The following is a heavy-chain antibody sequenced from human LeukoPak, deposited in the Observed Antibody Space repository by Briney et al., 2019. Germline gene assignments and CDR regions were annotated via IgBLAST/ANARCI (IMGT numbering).Heavy chain of an antibody. J-gene: IGHJ4*02. V-gene: IGHV3-30*18. CDR1: GFTFSRYG. CDR3: AKDSGGFFDY. Sequence: GGSLRLSCAPCGFTFSRYGVLWVRQAPGKALEWVAVISYDGSNKYYADSVKGRFTISRDNSKNTLYLQMNSLRAEDTAVYYCAKDSGGFFDYWGQGTLVTVSS. CDR2: ISYDGSNK. D-gene: IGHD4-23*01.